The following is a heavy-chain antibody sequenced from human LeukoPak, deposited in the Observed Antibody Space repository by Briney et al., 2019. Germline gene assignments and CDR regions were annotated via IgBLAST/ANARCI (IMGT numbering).Heavy chain of an antibody. CDR2: IYHSGST. V-gene: IGHV4-38-2*02. D-gene: IGHD3-3*01. CDR3: ARDGGVLRFLEWLLPFVY. J-gene: IGHJ4*02. Sequence: SETLSLTCTVSGYSISSGYYWGWIRQPPGKGLEWIGSIYHSGSTYYNPSLKSRVTISVDTSKNQFSLKLSSVTAADTAVYYCARDGGVLRFLEWLLPFVYWGQGTLVTVSS. CDR1: GYSISSGYY.